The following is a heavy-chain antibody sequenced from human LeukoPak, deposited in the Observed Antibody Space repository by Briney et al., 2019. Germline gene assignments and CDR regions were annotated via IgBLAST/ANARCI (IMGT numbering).Heavy chain of an antibody. D-gene: IGHD3-16*01. CDR3: ARSYDRAAHDAFDI. V-gene: IGHV1-8*01. J-gene: IGHJ3*02. CDR2: IIPNSGNT. CDR1: GYTFTSYD. Sequence: ASVKVSCKASGYTFTSYDINWVRQATGQGLEWMGWIIPNSGNTGYAQKFQGRVTMTRNTSISTAYMELSSLRSEDTAVYYCARSYDRAAHDAFDIWGQGTMVTVSS.